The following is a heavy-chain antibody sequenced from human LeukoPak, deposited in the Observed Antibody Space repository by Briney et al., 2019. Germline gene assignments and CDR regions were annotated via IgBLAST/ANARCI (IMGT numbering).Heavy chain of an antibody. Sequence: GRSLSLSCAASGFTFRSYGMHWVRQAPGKGLGGVAVISSDGNNKYYADSVKGRFTISRDNSKHTLYLQMNSLRPEDTAIYYCAKDGELRYYYMDVWGKGTTVTVSS. J-gene: IGHJ6*03. CDR2: ISSDGNNK. CDR1: GFTFRSYG. D-gene: IGHD1-26*01. CDR3: AKDGELRYYYMDV. V-gene: IGHV3-30*18.